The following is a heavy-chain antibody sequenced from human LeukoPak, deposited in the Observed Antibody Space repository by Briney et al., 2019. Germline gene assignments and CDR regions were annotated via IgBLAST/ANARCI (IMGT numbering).Heavy chain of an antibody. CDR3: ARGAPHMDV. CDR2: ISGSGNYI. Sequence: GGSLRLSCAASGFPFSSHSMNWVRQPPGKGLEWVSSISGSGNYIYYTDSLKGRFTISRDNATNSLYLQMNSLRAEDTAVYYCARGAPHMDVWGQGTTVTVSS. CDR1: GFPFSSHS. V-gene: IGHV3-21*01. J-gene: IGHJ6*02.